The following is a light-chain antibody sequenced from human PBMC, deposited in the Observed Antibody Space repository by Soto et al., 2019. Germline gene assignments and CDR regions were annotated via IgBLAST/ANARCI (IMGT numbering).Light chain of an antibody. J-gene: IGKJ3*01. Sequence: IVLTQSPGTLSLSPGERATLSCRASQSVGSGYLAWYQQKPGQAPRLLIYGASIRATGIPDRFTGSGSGTHFTLTISRLAPEDFALYYCQQYTTSPFTFGPGTKVDVK. V-gene: IGKV3-20*01. CDR3: QQYTTSPFT. CDR2: GAS. CDR1: QSVGSGY.